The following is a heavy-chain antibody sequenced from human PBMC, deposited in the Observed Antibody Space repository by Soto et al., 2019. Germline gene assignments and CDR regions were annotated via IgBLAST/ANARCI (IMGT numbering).Heavy chain of an antibody. Sequence: QVQLVQSGAEVKKPGSSVKVSCKASGGTFSSYAISWVRQAPGQGLEWMGGIISIFGTANYAKKFQGRVTSTADKSTSTAYMELSSLRSEDTAVYYCARHRRFLEWLSPFDYWGQGTLVTVSS. CDR1: GGTFSSYA. CDR3: ARHRRFLEWLSPFDY. D-gene: IGHD3-3*01. V-gene: IGHV1-69*06. J-gene: IGHJ4*02. CDR2: IISIFGTA.